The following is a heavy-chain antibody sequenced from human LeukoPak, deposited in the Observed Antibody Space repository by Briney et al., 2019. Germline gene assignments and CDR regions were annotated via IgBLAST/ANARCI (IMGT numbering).Heavy chain of an antibody. D-gene: IGHD5-12*01. V-gene: IGHV3-74*01. J-gene: IGHJ4*02. CDR3: AKAGDIVATTQDY. CDR1: GFTFSSYW. Sequence: GGSLRLSCAASGFTFSSYWMHRVRQAPGKGLVWVSRVNADGSSTNYADSVKGRFTISRDNAKNTLYLQMNSLRAEDTAVYYCAKAGDIVATTQDYWGQGTLVTVSS. CDR2: VNADGSST.